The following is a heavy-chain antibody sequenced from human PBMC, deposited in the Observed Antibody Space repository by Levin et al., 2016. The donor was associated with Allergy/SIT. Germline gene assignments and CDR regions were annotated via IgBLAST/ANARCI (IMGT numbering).Heavy chain of an antibody. CDR2: IKQDGSEK. CDR1: GFTFSSYG. D-gene: IGHD2-8*01. V-gene: IGHV3-7*01. J-gene: IGHJ4*02. Sequence: GESLKISCAASGFTFSSYGMHWVRQAPGKGLEWVANIKQDGSEKYYVDSVKGRFTISRDNAKNSLYLQMNSLRAEDTAVYYCARGEEEVYVTFDYWGQGTLVTVSS. CDR3: ARGEEEVYVTFDY.